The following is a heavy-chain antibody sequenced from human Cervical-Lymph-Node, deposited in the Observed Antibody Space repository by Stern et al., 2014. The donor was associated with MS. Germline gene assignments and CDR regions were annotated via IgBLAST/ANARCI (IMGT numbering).Heavy chain of an antibody. V-gene: IGHV1-69*17. D-gene: IGHD1-26*01. CDR2: IIPLFALT. J-gene: IGHJ6*02. CDR1: GGTFNNYA. CDR3: ATHSVIGTSYYYGMDV. Sequence: VQLVQSGAEVKKPGSSVKVSCKASGGTFNNYAFSWVRQAPGQGLEWMGGIIPLFALTTSAQKFQGRLTIPADQSTRTAYMELNSLRSEDTAVYYCATHSVIGTSYYYGMDVWGQGTTVTVSS.